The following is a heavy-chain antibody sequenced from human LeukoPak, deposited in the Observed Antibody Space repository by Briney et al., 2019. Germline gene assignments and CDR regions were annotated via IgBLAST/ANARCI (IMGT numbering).Heavy chain of an antibody. D-gene: IGHD3-22*01. CDR1: GYTFTSYG. J-gene: IGHJ3*02. Sequence: ASVKVSCKASGYTFTSYGISWVRQAPGQGPEWMGWISAYNGNTNYAQKLQGRVTMTTDTSTSTAYMELRSLRSDDTAVYYCARVKTKYYYDSSGNAFDIWGQGTMVTVSS. CDR3: ARVKTKYYYDSSGNAFDI. V-gene: IGHV1-18*01. CDR2: ISAYNGNT.